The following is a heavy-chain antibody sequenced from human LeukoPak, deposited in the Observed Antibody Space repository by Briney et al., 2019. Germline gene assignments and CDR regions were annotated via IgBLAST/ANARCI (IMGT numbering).Heavy chain of an antibody. Sequence: SETLSLTCAVYGGSFSGYYWSWIRQPPGKGLERIGEINHNGSTNYNPSLKSRVTISVDTSKNQFSLKLSSVTAADTAVYYCAPRGNSYWFDPWGQGTLVTVSS. J-gene: IGHJ5*02. CDR3: APRGNSYWFDP. CDR2: INHNGST. D-gene: IGHD3-10*01. CDR1: GGSFSGYY. V-gene: IGHV4-34*01.